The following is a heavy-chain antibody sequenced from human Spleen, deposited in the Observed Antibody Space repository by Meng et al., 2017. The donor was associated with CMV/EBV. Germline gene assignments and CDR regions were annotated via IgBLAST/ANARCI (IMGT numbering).Heavy chain of an antibody. Sequence: KVSCEASGYTFTGYYMHWVRQAPSQGLEWMGWINPNSGGTNYAQKFQGRVTMTRDTSISTAYMELSRLGSDDTAVYYCARDRDRAGDYWGQGTLVTVSS. CDR1: GYTFTGYY. CDR2: INPNSGGT. D-gene: IGHD5-24*01. V-gene: IGHV1-2*02. CDR3: ARDRDRAGDY. J-gene: IGHJ4*02.